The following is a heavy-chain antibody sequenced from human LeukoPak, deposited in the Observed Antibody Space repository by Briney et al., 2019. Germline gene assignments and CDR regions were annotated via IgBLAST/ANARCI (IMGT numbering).Heavy chain of an antibody. Sequence: ASVKVSCKASGYTFTGYYIHWVRQAPGQGLEWMGWINPNSGGINYAQKFQGGVTMTRDTSISTAYMELSRLRSGDTAVYYCARDGNGKYLRGFDIWGQGTMVTVSS. J-gene: IGHJ3*02. CDR1: GYTFTGYY. V-gene: IGHV1-2*02. CDR3: ARDGNGKYLRGFDI. D-gene: IGHD2-8*01. CDR2: INPNSGGI.